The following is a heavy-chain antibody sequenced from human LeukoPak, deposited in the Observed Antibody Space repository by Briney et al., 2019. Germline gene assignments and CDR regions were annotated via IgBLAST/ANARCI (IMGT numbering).Heavy chain of an antibody. J-gene: IGHJ4*02. Sequence: GRSLRLSCVASGFTFDDDAMHWVRQAPGKGLEWVSGISWNRGFIGYAGSVKGRFTISRDDAKNSLYLQMNDLRPEDTALYYCAKGRGFYSPDYWGQGTLVTVSS. CDR3: AKGRGFYSPDY. CDR2: ISWNRGFI. CDR1: GFTFDDDA. V-gene: IGHV3-9*01. D-gene: IGHD3-22*01.